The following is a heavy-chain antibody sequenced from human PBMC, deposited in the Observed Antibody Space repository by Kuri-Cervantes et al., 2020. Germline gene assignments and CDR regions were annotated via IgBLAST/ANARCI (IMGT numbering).Heavy chain of an antibody. J-gene: IGHJ6*02. Sequence: ASVKVSCKASGYTFTSYYMHWVRQAPGQGLEWMGIINPSGGSTSYAQKFQGRVTMTRDTSTSTVYMELSSLRSDDTAVYYCARDLGAGEVRFGEFVKGAMDVWGQGTTVTVSS. V-gene: IGHV1-46*01. D-gene: IGHD3-10*01. CDR3: ARDLGAGEVRFGEFVKGAMDV. CDR1: GYTFTSYY. CDR2: INPSGGST.